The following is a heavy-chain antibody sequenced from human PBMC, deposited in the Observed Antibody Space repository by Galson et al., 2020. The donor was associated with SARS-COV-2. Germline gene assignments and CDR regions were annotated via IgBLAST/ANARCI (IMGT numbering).Heavy chain of an antibody. CDR3: VRVLSGVAAP. D-gene: IGHD2-8*01. V-gene: IGHV3-7*01. J-gene: IGHJ4*02. CDR1: GFTISNSW. CDR2: IKYDGSDK. Sequence: GESLKISCAASGFTISNSWMSWVRQAPGKGLEWVANIKYDGSDKYYAHSVKGRFTIFRDNAKNSLSLQMDSLRAEDTAMYYCVRVLSGVAAPWGQGTLVTVSS.